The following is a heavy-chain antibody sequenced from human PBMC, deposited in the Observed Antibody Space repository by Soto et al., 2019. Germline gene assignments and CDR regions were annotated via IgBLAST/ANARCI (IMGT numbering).Heavy chain of an antibody. CDR3: AGGGPYDSSGYAIY. CDR1: GGSISSYY. CDR2: IYYSGST. D-gene: IGHD3-22*01. V-gene: IGHV4-59*12. J-gene: IGHJ4*02. Sequence: QVQLQESGPGLVKPSETLSLTCTVSGGSISSYYWSWIRQPPGKGLEWIGYIYYSGSTNYNPSLKSRVTISVDTSKNQFPLKLSSVTAADTAGYYLAGGGPYDSSGYAIYWGQGTLVTVSS.